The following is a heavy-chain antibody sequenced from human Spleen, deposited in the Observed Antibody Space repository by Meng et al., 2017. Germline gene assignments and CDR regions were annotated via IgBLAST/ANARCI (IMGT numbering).Heavy chain of an antibody. CDR1: GYSTTGSYN. V-gene: IGHV4-38-2*01. Sequence: SETLSLTCAVLGYSTTGSYNWGWIRQSPGKGLECIGSIYQSASTYDNPSLKSRVTMSTDTSKNQFSLKLTSVTAADTAVYYCAGGAVVTLIFYHAMDVWGQGTTVTVSS. J-gene: IGHJ6*02. CDR3: AGGAVVTLIFYHAMDV. CDR2: IYQSAST. D-gene: IGHD2-21*02.